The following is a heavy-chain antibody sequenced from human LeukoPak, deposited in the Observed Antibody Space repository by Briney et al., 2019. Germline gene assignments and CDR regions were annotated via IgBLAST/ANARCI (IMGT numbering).Heavy chain of an antibody. CDR1: GXTFSSYS. CDR3: ARDSYYYDSSGPQG. V-gene: IGHV3-21*01. CDR2: ISSSSSYI. Sequence: GGSLRLSCVASGXTFSSYSMNWVRQAPGKGLEWVSSISSSSSYIYYADSVKGRFTISRDNAKNSLYLQMNSLRAEDTAVYYCARDSYYYDSSGPQGWGQGTLVTVSS. J-gene: IGHJ4*02. D-gene: IGHD3-22*01.